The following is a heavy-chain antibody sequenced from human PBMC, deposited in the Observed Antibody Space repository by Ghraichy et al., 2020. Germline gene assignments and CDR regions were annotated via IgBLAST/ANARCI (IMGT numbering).Heavy chain of an antibody. V-gene: IGHV2-26*01. J-gene: IGHJ6*03. Sequence: SGPTLVKPTETLTLTCTVSGFSLSNARMGVSWIRQPPGKALEWLAHIFSNDEKSYSTSLKSRLTISKDTSKSQVVLTMTNMDPVDTATYYCARMSQVVTSYFYYYMDVWGKGTTVTVSS. CDR3: ARMSQVVTSYFYYYMDV. D-gene: IGHD2-21*02. CDR2: IFSNDEK. CDR1: GFSLSNARMG.